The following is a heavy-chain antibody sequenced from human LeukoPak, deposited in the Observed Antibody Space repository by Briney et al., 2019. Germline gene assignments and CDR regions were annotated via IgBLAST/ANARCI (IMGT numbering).Heavy chain of an antibody. CDR3: ARDLALTYYDFWSGYYAHYFDY. V-gene: IGHV3-21*01. D-gene: IGHD3-3*01. CDR1: GFTFSSYS. CDR2: ISSSSSYI. J-gene: IGHJ4*02. Sequence: GGSLRLSCAASGFTFSSYSMNWVRQAPGKELEWVSSISSSSSYIYYADSVKGRFTISRDNAKNSLYLQMNSLRAEDTAVYYCARDLALTYYDFWSGYYAHYFDYWGQGTLVTVSS.